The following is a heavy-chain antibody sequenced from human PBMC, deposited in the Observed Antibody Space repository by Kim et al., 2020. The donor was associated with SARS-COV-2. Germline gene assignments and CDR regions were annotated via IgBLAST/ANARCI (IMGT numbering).Heavy chain of an antibody. V-gene: IGHV4-59*01. J-gene: IGHJ3*02. Sequence: PSHQSRVTISVDTSKNQFSLKLSSVAAADTAVYYCARWGWSGWYRGAFDIWGQGTMVTVSS. D-gene: IGHD6-19*01. CDR3: ARWGWSGWYRGAFDI.